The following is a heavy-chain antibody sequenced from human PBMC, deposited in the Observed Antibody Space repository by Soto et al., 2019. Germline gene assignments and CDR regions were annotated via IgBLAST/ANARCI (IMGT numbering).Heavy chain of an antibody. CDR2: FDPNNGDT. J-gene: IGHJ6*01. D-gene: IGHD6-13*01. CDR1: GYPFTVYY. Sequence: AAVKVSCTGSGYPFTVYYMNLVRQSAGLRREWMGWFDPNNGDTHYVQRFQGRVTMTADTSISTGYMELTRLASDETALYYCTRRPMWRQQLIKDYGMDVWGQGTTVPVSS. V-gene: IGHV1-2*02. CDR3: TRRPMWRQQLIKDYGMDV.